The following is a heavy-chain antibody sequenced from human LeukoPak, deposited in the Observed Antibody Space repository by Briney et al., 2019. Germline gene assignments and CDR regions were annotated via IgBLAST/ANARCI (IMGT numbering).Heavy chain of an antibody. J-gene: IGHJ5*02. CDR3: ARDRDPNCSSTSCYNSGWFDP. V-gene: IGHV4-59*01. CDR1: GGSISSYY. CDR2: IYYSGST. Sequence: SETLSLTCTVSGGSISSYYWSWIRQPPGKGLEWIGYIYYSGSTNYNPSLKSRLTISVDTSKNQFSLKLSSVTAADTAVYYCARDRDPNCSSTSCYNSGWFDPWGQGTLVTASS. D-gene: IGHD2-2*02.